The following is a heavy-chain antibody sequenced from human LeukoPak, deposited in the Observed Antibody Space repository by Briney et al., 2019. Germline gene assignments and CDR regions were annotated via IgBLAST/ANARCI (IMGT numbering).Heavy chain of an antibody. CDR3: ARDPDQLLSSGYFDY. CDR1: GFTFSSYS. CDR2: ISSSSSYI. D-gene: IGHD2-2*01. J-gene: IGHJ4*02. V-gene: IGHV3-21*01. Sequence: KTGGSLRLSCAASGFTFSSYSMNWVRQAPGKGLEWVSSISSSSSYIYYADSVKGRFTISRDNAKNSLYLQMNSLRAEDTAVYYCARDPDQLLSSGYFDYWGQGTLVTVSS.